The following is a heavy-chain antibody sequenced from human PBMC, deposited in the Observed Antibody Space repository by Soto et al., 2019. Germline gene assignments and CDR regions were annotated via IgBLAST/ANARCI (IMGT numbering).Heavy chain of an antibody. CDR3: ARQKGGYYYAAEFGFDI. D-gene: IGHD3-22*01. CDR2: IYYSGST. Sequence: QVQLQESGPGLVKPSETLSLTCTVSGGSISSYYWSWIRQPPGKGLEWIGYIYYSGSTNYNPSLKSRVTISVDTSKNQFSLKLSSVTAADTAVCYCARQKGGYYYAAEFGFDIWGQGTMVTVSS. CDR1: GGSISSYY. V-gene: IGHV4-59*08. J-gene: IGHJ3*02.